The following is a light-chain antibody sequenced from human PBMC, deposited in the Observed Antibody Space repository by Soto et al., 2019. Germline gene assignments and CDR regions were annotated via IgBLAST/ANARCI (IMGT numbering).Light chain of an antibody. J-gene: IGKJ1*01. Sequence: TVLTQSPGTLSLSPGERAALSCRASQSVSSDWLAWYQQKPGQPPRLLIYGASNRATGIPDRFSGSGSGTDFTLTISRLEPEDFAFYFCQDYHGSPPTFGQGTMLEIK. V-gene: IGKV3-20*01. CDR2: GAS. CDR3: QDYHGSPPT. CDR1: QSVSSDW.